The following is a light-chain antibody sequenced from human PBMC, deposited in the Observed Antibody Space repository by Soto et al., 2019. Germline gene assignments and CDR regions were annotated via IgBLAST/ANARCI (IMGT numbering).Light chain of an antibody. CDR1: QDISDS. CDR3: QQYHVFPCT. J-gene: IGKJ2*02. V-gene: IGKV1-16*02. CDR2: AAS. Sequence: DIQMTQSPSSLSASVGDRVTITCRASQDISDSLAWFQQKQGNAPKALIYAASRLQSGVPSNFSGSGSGTDFSLTINSLQPGGFATYFCQQYHVFPCTFGQGTKVDIK.